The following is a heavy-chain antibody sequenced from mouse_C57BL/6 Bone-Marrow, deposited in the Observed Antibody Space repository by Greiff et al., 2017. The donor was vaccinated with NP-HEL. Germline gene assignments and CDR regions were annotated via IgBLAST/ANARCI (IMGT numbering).Heavy chain of an antibody. D-gene: IGHD2-1*01. J-gene: IGHJ4*01. CDR2: IRLKSDNYAT. Sequence: EVQVVESGGGLVQPGGSMKLSCVASGFTFSNYWMNWVRQSPEKGLEWVAQIRLKSDNYATHYAESVKGRFTISRDDSKSSVYLQMNNLRAEDTGIYYCTVYYGNYDAMDYWGQGTSVTVSS. CDR3: TVYYGNYDAMDY. V-gene: IGHV6-3*01. CDR1: GFTFSNYW.